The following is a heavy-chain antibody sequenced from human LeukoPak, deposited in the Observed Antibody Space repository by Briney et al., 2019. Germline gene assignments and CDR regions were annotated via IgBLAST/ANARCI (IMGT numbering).Heavy chain of an antibody. D-gene: IGHD3-9*01. CDR1: GGSFSGYY. CDR2: INHSGST. V-gene: IGHV4-34*01. Sequence: SETLSLTCAVYGGSFSGYYWSWIRQPPGKGLEWIGEINHSGSTNYNPSLKSRVTISVDTSKNQFSLKLSSVTAADTAVYYCASHLIYYDILTGYYTGFDCWGQGTLVTVS. J-gene: IGHJ4*02. CDR3: ASHLIYYDILTGYYTGFDC.